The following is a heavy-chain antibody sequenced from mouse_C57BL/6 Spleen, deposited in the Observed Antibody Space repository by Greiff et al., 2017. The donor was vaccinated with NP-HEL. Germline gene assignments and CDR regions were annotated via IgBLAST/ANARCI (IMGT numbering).Heavy chain of an antibody. CDR2: IHPNSGST. D-gene: IGHD2-4*01. CDR3: ARSIYYDYDDGWYFDV. J-gene: IGHJ1*03. CDR1: GYTFTSYW. V-gene: IGHV1-64*01. Sequence: QVQLKQPGAELVKPGASVKLSCKASGYTFTSYWMHWVKQRPGQGLEWIGMIHPNSGSTNYNEKFKSKATLTVDKSSSTAYMQLSSLTSEDSAVYYCARSIYYDYDDGWYFDVWGTGTTVTVSS.